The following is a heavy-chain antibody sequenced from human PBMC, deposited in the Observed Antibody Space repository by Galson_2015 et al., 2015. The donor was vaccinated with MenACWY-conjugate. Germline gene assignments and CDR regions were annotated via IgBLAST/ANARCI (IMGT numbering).Heavy chain of an antibody. Sequence: SLRLSCAVSGFTFSRYWMHWVRQTPGKGLEWVADIKPDGSEKYYADSVKGRFTISRDNVKNSLYLQMNSLRAEDTAVYDCASEDYYYDSSSRRKLSMDYWGRGTLVTVSS. CDR1: GFTFSRYW. J-gene: IGHJ4*02. CDR3: ASEDYYYDSSSRRKLSMDY. CDR2: IKPDGSEK. V-gene: IGHV3-7*03. D-gene: IGHD3-22*01.